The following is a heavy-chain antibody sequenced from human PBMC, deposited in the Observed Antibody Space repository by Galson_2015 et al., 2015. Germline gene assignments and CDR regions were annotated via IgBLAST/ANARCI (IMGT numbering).Heavy chain of an antibody. CDR3: AREDKGLPNAFDI. V-gene: IGHV3-48*03. CDR1: GFTFSSYE. CDR2: ISTGGSTK. Sequence: ALRLSFAASGFTFSSYEINWVPPAPGKGVGWGLYISTGGSTKYYADSVKGRFTISRDNAKNSLYLQMNSLRAEDTAVYYCAREDKGLPNAFDIWGQGTMVTVSS. D-gene: IGHD2-21*02. J-gene: IGHJ3*02.